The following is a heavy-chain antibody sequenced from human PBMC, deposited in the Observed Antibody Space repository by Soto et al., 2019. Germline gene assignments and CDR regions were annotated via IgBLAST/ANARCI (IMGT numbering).Heavy chain of an antibody. V-gene: IGHV1-2*04. CDR1: GYSFTDYH. CDR3: ARGDSTDCSNGVCSFFYNHDMDV. D-gene: IGHD2-8*01. CDR2: INPKSGGT. J-gene: IGHJ6*02. Sequence: EASVKVSCKASGYSFTDYHIHWVRQAPGQGLEWLGRINPKSGGTSTAQKFQGWVTMTTDTSISTASMELTRLTSDDTAIYYCARGDSTDCSNGVCSFFYNHDMDVGG.